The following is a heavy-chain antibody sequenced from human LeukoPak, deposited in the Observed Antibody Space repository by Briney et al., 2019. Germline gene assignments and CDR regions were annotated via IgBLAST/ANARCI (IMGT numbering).Heavy chain of an antibody. Sequence: PSETLSLTXTVSGGSIRPYYWSWIRQPPGKGLEWLGYIYYSGNTDYNPSLKSRVAISVDTSKNQFSLKLSSVTAADTAVYYCARSTGSTMFIDYWGQGTLVTVSS. V-gene: IGHV4-59*01. CDR1: GGSIRPYY. J-gene: IGHJ4*02. CDR2: IYYSGNT. CDR3: ARSTGSTMFIDY. D-gene: IGHD3-10*02.